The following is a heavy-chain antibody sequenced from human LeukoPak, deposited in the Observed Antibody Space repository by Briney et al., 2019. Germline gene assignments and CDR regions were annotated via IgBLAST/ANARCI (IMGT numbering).Heavy chain of an antibody. J-gene: IGHJ3*02. Sequence: SETLSLTCTVSGGSISSYYWSWIRQPPGKGLEWIGYIYYSGSTNYNPSLKSRVTISVDTSKNQFSLKLSSVTAADTAVYYCARRRYDFWRGLQVAFDIWGQGTMVTVSS. V-gene: IGHV4-59*08. CDR1: GGSISSYY. CDR3: ARRRYDFWRGLQVAFDI. D-gene: IGHD3-3*01. CDR2: IYYSGST.